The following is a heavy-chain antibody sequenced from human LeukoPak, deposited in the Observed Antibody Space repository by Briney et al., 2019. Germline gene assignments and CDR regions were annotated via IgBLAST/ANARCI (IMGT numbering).Heavy chain of an antibody. D-gene: IGHD4-17*01. Sequence: PGGSLRLSCAASGFTFSSYAMHWVRQAPGKGLEWVAVISYDGGNKYYADSVKGRFTISRDNSKNTVYLQMNSLRAEDTAVYYCANEIRPNDYWGQGTLVTVSS. CDR2: ISYDGGNK. CDR3: ANEIRPNDY. J-gene: IGHJ4*02. CDR1: GFTFSSYA. V-gene: IGHV3-30*04.